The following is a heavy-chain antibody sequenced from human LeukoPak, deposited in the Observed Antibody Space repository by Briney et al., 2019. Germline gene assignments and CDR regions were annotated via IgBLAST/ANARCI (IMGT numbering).Heavy chain of an antibody. CDR3: ARAYYDYVWGSYRTPFD. D-gene: IGHD3-16*01. Sequence: GASVKVSCKASGGTFSSYAISWVRQAPGQGLEWMGRIIPIFGTANYAQKFQGRVTITTDESTSTAYMELSSLGSEDTAVYYCARAYYDYVWGSYRTPFDWGQGTLVTVSS. CDR2: IIPIFGTA. CDR1: GGTFSSYA. V-gene: IGHV1-69*05. J-gene: IGHJ4*02.